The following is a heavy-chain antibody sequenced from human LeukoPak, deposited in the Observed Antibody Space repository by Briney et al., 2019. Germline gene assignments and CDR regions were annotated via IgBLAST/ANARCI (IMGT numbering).Heavy chain of an antibody. CDR1: GGSISSYY. V-gene: IGHV4-59*01. CDR3: ARGEWGYSSSWAPFDY. CDR2: IYYSGST. D-gene: IGHD6-13*01. J-gene: IGHJ4*02. Sequence: SETLSLTCTVSGGSISSYYWSWIRQPPGKGLEWIGYIYYSGSTNYNPSLKSRVTISVGTSKNQFSLKLSSVTAADTAVYYCARGEWGYSSSWAPFDYWGQGTLVTVSS.